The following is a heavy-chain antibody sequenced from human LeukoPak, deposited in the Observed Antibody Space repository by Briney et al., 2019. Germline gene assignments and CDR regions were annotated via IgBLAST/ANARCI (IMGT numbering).Heavy chain of an antibody. V-gene: IGHV3-9*03. J-gene: IGHJ3*02. D-gene: IGHD6-6*01. Sequence: GGSLRLSCAASGFTFDDYAMHWVRQAPGEGLEGVSGISWNGVKIGYADSVQGRFTITRENAKNSLYLQMNSLRAEDMALYYCAKAHRYSTSAHAFDIWGQGTMVTVSS. CDR2: ISWNGVKI. CDR1: GFTFDDYA. CDR3: AKAHRYSTSAHAFDI.